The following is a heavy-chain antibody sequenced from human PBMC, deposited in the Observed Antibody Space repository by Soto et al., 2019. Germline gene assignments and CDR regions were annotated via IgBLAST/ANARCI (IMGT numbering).Heavy chain of an antibody. CDR3: VKISVAGVLRNAFDI. Sequence: EVQLVESGGGLVQPGRSLRLSCAASGFTFKDYAMHWVRQAPGKGLEWVSGINWNSDTIGYADSVKGRFTISRDNAKNSLYFAMNSLRLEDTALYFCVKISVAGVLRNAFDIWGQGTMVAVSS. D-gene: IGHD6-19*01. CDR1: GFTFKDYA. J-gene: IGHJ3*02. CDR2: INWNSDTI. V-gene: IGHV3-9*01.